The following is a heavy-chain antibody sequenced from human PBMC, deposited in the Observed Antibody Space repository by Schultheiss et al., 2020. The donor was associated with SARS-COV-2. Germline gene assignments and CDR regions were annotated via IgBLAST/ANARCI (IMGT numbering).Heavy chain of an antibody. Sequence: GESLKISCAASGFTFSSYEMNWVRQAPGKGLEWVSRINSDGSSTSYADSVKGRFTISRDNAKNTLYLQMNSLRAEDTAVYYCAIEDGRYDFWSGYLRDYWGQGTLVTVSS. CDR1: GFTFSSYE. J-gene: IGHJ4*02. D-gene: IGHD3-3*01. CDR2: INSDGSST. V-gene: IGHV3-74*01. CDR3: AIEDGRYDFWSGYLRDY.